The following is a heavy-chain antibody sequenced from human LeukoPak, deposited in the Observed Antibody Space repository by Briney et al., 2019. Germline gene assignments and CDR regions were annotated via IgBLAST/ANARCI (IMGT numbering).Heavy chain of an antibody. CDR2: INPNSGGT. V-gene: IGHV1-2*02. Sequence: ASVKVSCKASGYTFTGYYMHWVRQAPGQGLEWMGWINPNSGGTNYAQKFQGRVTMTTDTSTSTAYMEQRSLKSDDTAVYYCARDVPTYCSSTSCLDYYGMDVWGQGTTVTVSS. CDR1: GYTFTGYY. CDR3: ARDVPTYCSSTSCLDYYGMDV. D-gene: IGHD2-2*01. J-gene: IGHJ6*02.